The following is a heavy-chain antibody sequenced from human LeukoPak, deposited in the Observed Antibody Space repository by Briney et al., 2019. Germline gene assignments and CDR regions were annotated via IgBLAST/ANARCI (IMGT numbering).Heavy chain of an antibody. D-gene: IGHD6-19*01. CDR1: GYTFTGYY. V-gene: IGHV1-69*13. Sequence: GASVKVSCKASGYTFTGYYMHWVRQAPGQGLEWMGGIIPIFGTANYAQKFQGRVTITADESTSTAYMELSSLRSEDTAVYYCVIPRSGWYYFDYWGQGTLVTVSS. J-gene: IGHJ4*02. CDR2: IIPIFGTA. CDR3: VIPRSGWYYFDY.